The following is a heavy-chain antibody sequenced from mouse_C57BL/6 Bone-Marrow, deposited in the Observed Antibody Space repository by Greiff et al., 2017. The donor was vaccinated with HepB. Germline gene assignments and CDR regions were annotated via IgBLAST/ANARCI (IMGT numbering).Heavy chain of an antibody. V-gene: IGHV1-64*01. CDR2: IHPNSGST. Sequence: QVHVKQPGAELVKPGASVKLSCKASGYTFTSYWMHWVKQRPGQGLEWIGMIHPNSGSTNYNEKFKSKATLTVDKSSSTAYMQLSSLTSEDSAVYYCARATPEGAMDYWGQGTSVTVSS. CDR3: ARATPEGAMDY. CDR1: GYTFTSYW. J-gene: IGHJ4*01.